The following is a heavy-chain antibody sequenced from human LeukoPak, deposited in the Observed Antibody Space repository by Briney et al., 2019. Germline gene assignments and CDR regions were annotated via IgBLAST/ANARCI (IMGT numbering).Heavy chain of an antibody. J-gene: IGHJ6*03. CDR2: IRYDGSNK. D-gene: IGHD5-12*01. Sequence: PGGSLRLSCAASGFTFSSYGMHWVRQAPGKGLGWVAFIRYDGSNKYYADSVKGRFTISRDNSKNTLYLQMNSLRAEDTAVYYCARVPSGYAYMDVWGKGTTVTVSS. V-gene: IGHV3-30*02. CDR3: ARVPSGYAYMDV. CDR1: GFTFSSYG.